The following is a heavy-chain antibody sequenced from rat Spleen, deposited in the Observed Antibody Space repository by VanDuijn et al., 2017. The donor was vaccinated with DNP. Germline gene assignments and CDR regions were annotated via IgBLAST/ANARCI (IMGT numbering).Heavy chain of an antibody. CDR1: GFTFSNYD. V-gene: IGHV5-25*01. CDR3: ARPNYGGYSYYWYFDF. CDR2: ISPSGGRS. D-gene: IGHD1-11*01. J-gene: IGHJ1*01. Sequence: EVQLVESGGGLVQPGRSLKLSCAASGFTFSNYDMAWVRQAPTKGLEWVAAISPSGGRSYYRDSVKGRFTVSRDNTKSSLYLQMDSLRSEDTATYYCARPNYGGYSYYWYFDFWGPGTMVTVSS.